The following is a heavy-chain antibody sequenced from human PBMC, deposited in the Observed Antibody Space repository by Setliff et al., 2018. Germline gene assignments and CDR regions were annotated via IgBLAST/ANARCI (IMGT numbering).Heavy chain of an antibody. D-gene: IGHD4-17*01. CDR1: GYTFTGYF. Sequence: ASVKVSCKASGYTFTGYFIHWVRQAPGQGLEWMGWINPNSGGTNYAQKFQGRVTMTRATSISTAYMELSRLRSDDTAVYSCARSRLYGGWFDPWGQGTLVTVSS. CDR3: ARSRLYGGWFDP. CDR2: INPNSGGT. J-gene: IGHJ5*02. V-gene: IGHV1-2*02.